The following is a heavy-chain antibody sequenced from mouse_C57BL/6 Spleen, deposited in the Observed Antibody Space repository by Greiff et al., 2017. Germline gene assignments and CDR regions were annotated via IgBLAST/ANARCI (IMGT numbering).Heavy chain of an antibody. Sequence: EVPLQQSGPELVKPGASVKISCKASGYTFTDYYMNWVKQSHGKSLEWSGDINPNNGGTSYNQKFKGKATLTVDKSSSTAYMERRSLTSEDSAVYYCARGTVFWDYWGQGTSVTVSS. J-gene: IGHJ4*01. D-gene: IGHD3-3*01. CDR3: ARGTVFWDY. CDR2: INPNNGGT. CDR1: GYTFTDYY. V-gene: IGHV1-26*01.